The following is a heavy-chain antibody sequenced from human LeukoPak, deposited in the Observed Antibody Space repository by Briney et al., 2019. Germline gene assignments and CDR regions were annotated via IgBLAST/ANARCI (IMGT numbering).Heavy chain of an antibody. Sequence: ASVKVSCKASGYTFTSYGISWVRQAPGQGLEWMGWISAYNGNTNYAQKLQGRVTMTTDTSTSAAYMELSSLRSEDTAVYYCARGQTAKGYQLQPWGQGTLVTVSS. CDR3: ARGQTAKGYQLQP. J-gene: IGHJ5*02. CDR1: GYTFTSYG. V-gene: IGHV1-18*01. D-gene: IGHD2-2*01. CDR2: ISAYNGNT.